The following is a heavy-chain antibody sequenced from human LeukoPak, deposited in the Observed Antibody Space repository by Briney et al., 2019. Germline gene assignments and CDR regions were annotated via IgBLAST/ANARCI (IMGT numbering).Heavy chain of an antibody. J-gene: IGHJ1*01. CDR2: INAGNGNT. Sequence: ASVKVSCKASGYTFTSYAMHWVRQAPGQRLEWMGWINAGNGNTKYSQKFQGRVTITRDTSASTAYMELSSLRSEDTAVYYCARGRWPYSSGSEYFQHWGQGTLVTVSS. D-gene: IGHD6-19*01. CDR3: ARGRWPYSSGSEYFQH. V-gene: IGHV1-3*01. CDR1: GYTFTSYA.